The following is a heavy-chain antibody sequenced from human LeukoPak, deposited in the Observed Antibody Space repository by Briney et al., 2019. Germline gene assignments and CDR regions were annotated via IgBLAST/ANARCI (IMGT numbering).Heavy chain of an antibody. CDR3: TRNGGGLGY. CDR2: IHAIGGGGHT. J-gene: IGHJ4*02. V-gene: IGHV3-23*01. Sequence: GGSLRLSCAASGFTFSNYDMIWVRQAPGKGLEWVSSIHAIGGGGHTYSADSVKGRFTPSRDDSKNTLFLQMHSLTAEDTAVYYCTRNGGGLGYWGQGALVTVSS. D-gene: IGHD3-16*01. CDR1: GFTFSNYD.